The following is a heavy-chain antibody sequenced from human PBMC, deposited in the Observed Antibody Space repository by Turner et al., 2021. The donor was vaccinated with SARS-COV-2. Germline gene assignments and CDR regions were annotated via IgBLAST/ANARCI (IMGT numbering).Heavy chain of an antibody. J-gene: IGHJ6*03. CDR2: VYYRGNT. V-gene: IGHV4-39*01. CDR1: GGSISSSSYY. D-gene: IGHD4-4*01. CDR3: ARVKSTVTTYNYYYMDV. Sequence: QLQRQESGPGLVKLWETLSLTCSLSGGSISSSSYYWGWIRQPPGKGPEWMGSVYYRGNTYYNPSLESRVTISVDTSNNQFSLKLNSVTAADTAVYYCARVKSTVTTYNYYYMDVWGKGTTVTVSS.